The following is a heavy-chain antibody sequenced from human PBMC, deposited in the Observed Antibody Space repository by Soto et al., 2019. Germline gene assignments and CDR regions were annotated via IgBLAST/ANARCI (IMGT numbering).Heavy chain of an antibody. Sequence: SETRSLTCTVSGGSISSGGYYWSWIRQHPGKGLEWIGYIYYSGSTYYNPSLKSRVTISVDTSKNQFSLKLSSVTAADTAVYYCARAQATVTTPFDYWGQGTLVTVSS. CDR1: GGSISSGGYY. J-gene: IGHJ4*02. CDR2: IYYSGST. V-gene: IGHV4-31*03. CDR3: ARAQATVTTPFDY. D-gene: IGHD4-17*01.